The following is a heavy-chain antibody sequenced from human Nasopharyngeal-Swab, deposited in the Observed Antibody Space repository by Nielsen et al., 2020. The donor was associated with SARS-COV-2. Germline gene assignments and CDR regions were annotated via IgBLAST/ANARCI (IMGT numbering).Heavy chain of an antibody. CDR2: IIPILAIT. V-gene: IGHV1-69*04. CDR3: ARGGIVVVTATLENIWFDS. Sequence: SVQVSCKASGGSFSRYVISWVRQAPGQVLEWMGRIIPILAITNYAQKFEGRFTITADTSTNTAYLELRSLRAEDTALYYCARGGIVVVTATLENIWFDSWGQGTPVTVSS. CDR1: GGSFSRYV. D-gene: IGHD2-2*01. J-gene: IGHJ5*01.